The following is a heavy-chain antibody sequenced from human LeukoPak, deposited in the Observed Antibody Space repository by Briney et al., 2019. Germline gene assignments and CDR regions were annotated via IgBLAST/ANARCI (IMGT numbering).Heavy chain of an antibody. CDR1: DGSISSGGYY. D-gene: IGHD3-10*01. CDR2: IYHSGST. CDR3: ARAYGSYYYGMDV. J-gene: IGHJ6*02. Sequence: SETLSLTCTVSDGSISSGGYYWSWIRQHPGKGLEWIGYIYHSGSTSYDPSLKSRVTISVDTSKNQFSLKLSSVTAADTTVYYCARAYGSYYYGMDVWGQGTTVTVSS. V-gene: IGHV4-31*03.